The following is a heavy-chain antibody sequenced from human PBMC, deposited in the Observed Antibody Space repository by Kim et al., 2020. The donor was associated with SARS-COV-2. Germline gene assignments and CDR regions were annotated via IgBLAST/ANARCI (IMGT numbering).Heavy chain of an antibody. D-gene: IGHD3-16*02. Sequence: SETLSLTCTVSGGSISSYYWSWIRQPPRKGLEWIGYIYYSGSTNYNPSLKTRVTISVDTSKNQFSLKLSSVTAADTAVYCCARHRFGGVIGDFDYWGQGTLVTVSS. V-gene: IGHV4-59*08. CDR3: ARHRFGGVIGDFDY. J-gene: IGHJ4*02. CDR2: IYYSGST. CDR1: GGSISSYY.